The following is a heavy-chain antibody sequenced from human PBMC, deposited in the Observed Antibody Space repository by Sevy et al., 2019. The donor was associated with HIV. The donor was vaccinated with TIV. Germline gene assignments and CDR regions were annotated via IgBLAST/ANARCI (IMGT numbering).Heavy chain of an antibody. J-gene: IGHJ4*02. CDR3: ASLDSGWSGRPFEY. CDR1: GYSISSGYY. D-gene: IGHD6-19*01. CDR2: IYHSGST. V-gene: IGHV4-38-2*01. Sequence: SETLSLTCAVSGYSISSGYYWGWIRQPPGKGLEWIGSIYHSGSTYYNPSLKSRVTISVDTSKNQFSLKLSSVTAADTAVYYCASLDSGWSGRPFEYWGQGTLVTISS.